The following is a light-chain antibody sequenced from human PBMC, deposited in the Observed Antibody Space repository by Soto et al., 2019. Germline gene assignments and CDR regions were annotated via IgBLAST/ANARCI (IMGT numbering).Light chain of an antibody. Sequence: DIQMTQSPSSLSASIGDTITISCRASQNIERYLNWYQKKEGRAPQLLMFAAANLESAVPSRFRGSKSGTDLTLTISSLQPEDVAAYYCQQTHSTVHCFGEGAKVDIK. CDR3: QQTHSTVHC. V-gene: IGKV1-39*01. CDR1: QNIERY. J-gene: IGKJ2*03. CDR2: AAA.